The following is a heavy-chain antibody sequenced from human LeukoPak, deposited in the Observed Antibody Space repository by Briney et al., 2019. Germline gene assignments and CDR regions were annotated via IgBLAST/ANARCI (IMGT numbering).Heavy chain of an antibody. D-gene: IGHD2-8*01. CDR2: IYSGGST. CDR3: ARVNPLMAPGAFDI. J-gene: IGHJ3*02. Sequence: GGSLRLSCAAPGFTVSYNYMSWVRQAPGKGLEWVSVIYSGGSTYYTDSVKGRFTISRDNAKISLSLQMKNLGAEDTAVYYCARVNPLMAPGAFDIWGQGTMVAVSS. CDR1: GFTVSYNY. V-gene: IGHV3-53*01.